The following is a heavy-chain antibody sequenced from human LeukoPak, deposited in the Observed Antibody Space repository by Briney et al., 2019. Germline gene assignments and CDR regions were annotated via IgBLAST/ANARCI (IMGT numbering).Heavy chain of an antibody. J-gene: IGHJ4*02. CDR1: GFTFSSYS. Sequence: GGSLRLSCAASGFTFSSYSMNWVRQAPGKGLEWVSSISSSSSYIYYADSVKGRFTISRGNAKNSLYLQMNSLRAEDTAVYYCARDQSYDSSGLLDYWGQGTLVTVSS. CDR3: ARDQSYDSSGLLDY. D-gene: IGHD3-22*01. V-gene: IGHV3-21*01. CDR2: ISSSSSYI.